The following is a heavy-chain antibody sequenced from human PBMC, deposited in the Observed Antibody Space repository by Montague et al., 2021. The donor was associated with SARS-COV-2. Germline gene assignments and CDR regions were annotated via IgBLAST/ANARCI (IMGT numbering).Heavy chain of an antibody. CDR2: IYYTGST. CDR3: ARAQTTLFIANCVNYFDY. J-gene: IGHJ4*02. V-gene: IGHV4-59*01. CDR1: GGSISGYY. Sequence: SETLSLTCTVYGGSISGYYWTWMRQPPGKGLEWLGHIYYTGSTKYNPSLKSRVTISIDTPKSQFSLKLRSVIAADTAVYFCARAQTTLFIANCVNYFDYWGQGALVTVSS. D-gene: IGHD1-1*01.